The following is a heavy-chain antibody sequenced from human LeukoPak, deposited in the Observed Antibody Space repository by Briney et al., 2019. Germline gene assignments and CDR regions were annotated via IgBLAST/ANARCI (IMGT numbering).Heavy chain of an antibody. V-gene: IGHV4-39*07. CDR1: GGSISSSSYY. D-gene: IGHD5-18*01. J-gene: IGHJ6*03. CDR2: IYYSGST. CDR3: ARDKNIQLWTDPGYYYYMDV. Sequence: PSETLSLTCTVSGGSISSSSYYWGWIRQPPGKGLEWIGSIYYSGSTYYNPSLKSRVTISVDTSKNQFSLKLSSVTAADTAVYYCARDKNIQLWTDPGYYYYMDVWGKGTTVTVSS.